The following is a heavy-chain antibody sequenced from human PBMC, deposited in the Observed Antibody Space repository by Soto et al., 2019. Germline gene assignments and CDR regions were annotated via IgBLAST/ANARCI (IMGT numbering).Heavy chain of an antibody. CDR3: ARPLDCGRAFDS. V-gene: IGHV4-39*01. CDR1: GYSISSTRHY. Sequence: QLQLQESGRGLLKPSETLSLTCSVSGYSISSTRHYWGWLRQPPGKGLEWIGNIYYSGTTDYNPSLKNRVSISVDTSKNQFSLKLTSVTAADSAVYYCARPLDCGRAFDSWGHGTMVTVSS. J-gene: IGHJ3*02. CDR2: IYYSGTT. D-gene: IGHD2-21*02.